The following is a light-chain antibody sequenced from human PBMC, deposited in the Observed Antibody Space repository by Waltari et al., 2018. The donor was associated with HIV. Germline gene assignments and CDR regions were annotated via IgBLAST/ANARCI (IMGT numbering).Light chain of an antibody. CDR2: QDS. J-gene: IGLJ2*01. CDR1: ALGDKY. Sequence: SYELTQPPSVSVSPGQTASITCSGAALGDKYVSWYQQKAGQSPVLVIFQDSKRPPGIPERFSGSNSGNTATLTISWTQAMDEADYYCQAWDSRTSFGGGTKLTVL. V-gene: IGLV3-1*01. CDR3: QAWDSRTS.